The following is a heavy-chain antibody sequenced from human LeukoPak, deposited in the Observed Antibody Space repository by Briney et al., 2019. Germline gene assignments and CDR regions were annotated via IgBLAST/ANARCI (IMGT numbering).Heavy chain of an antibody. D-gene: IGHD3-3*01. V-gene: IGHV4-59*01. Sequence: SETLSLTCTVSGGSISSYYWSWIRQPPGKGLEWIGYIYYSGSTNYNPSLKSRVTISVDTSKNQFSLKLSSVTAADTAVYYCARTPYYDLWSGAPYYFDYWGQGTLVTVSS. CDR3: ARTPYYDLWSGAPYYFDY. J-gene: IGHJ4*02. CDR1: GGSISSYY. CDR2: IYYSGST.